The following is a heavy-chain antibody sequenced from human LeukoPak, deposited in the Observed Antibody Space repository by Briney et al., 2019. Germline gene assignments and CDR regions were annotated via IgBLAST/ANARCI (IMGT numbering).Heavy chain of an antibody. J-gene: IGHJ4*02. D-gene: IGHD5-12*01. CDR2: IIPIFGTA. V-gene: IGHV1-69*13. Sequence: SVKVSCKASGYTFSSYAISWVRQAPGQGLEWMGGIIPIFGTANYAQKFQGRVTITADESTSTAYMELSSLRSEDTAVYYCARSTVATYYFDYWGQGTLVTVSS. CDR3: ARSTVATYYFDY. CDR1: GYTFSSYA.